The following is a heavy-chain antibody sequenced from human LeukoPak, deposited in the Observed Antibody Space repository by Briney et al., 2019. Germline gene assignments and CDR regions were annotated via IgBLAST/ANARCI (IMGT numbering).Heavy chain of an antibody. D-gene: IGHD5-18*01. Sequence: GGSLRLSCAASGFTFSNAWMSWVRQAPGQGLEWVGRTKSKTDGGTTDYAAPVKGRFTISRDDSKNTLYLQMNSLKTEDAAVYYCATDGYADQRLRFDFWGQGTLVTVSS. CDR1: GFTFSNAW. CDR2: TKSKTDGGTT. J-gene: IGHJ4*02. CDR3: ATDGYADQRLRFDF. V-gene: IGHV3-15*01.